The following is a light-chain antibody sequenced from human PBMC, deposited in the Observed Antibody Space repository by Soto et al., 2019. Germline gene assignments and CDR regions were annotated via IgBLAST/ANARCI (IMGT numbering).Light chain of an antibody. J-gene: IGKJ3*01. Sequence: EIVMTQSPATLSLSPGERGTLSCRASQTVSGSYVAWYQQKPGQAPRLLIYGASSRATGIPDRFSGSGSGTDFTLTISRLEPEDFAVYYCQQYGNSPGFTFGPGTKVDIK. V-gene: IGKV3-20*01. CDR1: QTVSGSY. CDR3: QQYGNSPGFT. CDR2: GAS.